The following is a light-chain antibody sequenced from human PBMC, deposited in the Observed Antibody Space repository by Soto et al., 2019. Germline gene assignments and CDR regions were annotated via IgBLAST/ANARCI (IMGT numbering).Light chain of an antibody. J-gene: IGLJ2*01. CDR3: CSYAGSSFVV. CDR1: SSDVGSYNL. V-gene: IGLV2-23*01. CDR2: EGS. Sequence: QSALTQPASVSGSPGQSITISCTGTSSDVGSYNLVSWYQQHPGKAPKLMIYEGSKRPSGVSNRFSGSKSGNTASLTISGLQAADEADYYCCSYAGSSFVVFGGGTKLTVL.